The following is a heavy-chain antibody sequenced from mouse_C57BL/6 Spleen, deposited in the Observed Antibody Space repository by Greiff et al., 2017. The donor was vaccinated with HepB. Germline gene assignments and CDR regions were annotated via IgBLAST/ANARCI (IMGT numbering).Heavy chain of an antibody. V-gene: IGHV1-82*01. CDR3: AQAKLGRYFDV. D-gene: IGHD4-1*01. J-gene: IGHJ1*03. CDR2: IYPGDGDT. CDR1: GYAFSSSW. Sequence: QVQLKESGPELVKPGASVKISCKASGYAFSSSWMNWVKQRPGKGLEWIGRIYPGDGDTNYNGKFKGKATLTADKSSSTAYMQLSSLTSEDSAVYFCAQAKLGRYFDVWGTGTTVTVSS.